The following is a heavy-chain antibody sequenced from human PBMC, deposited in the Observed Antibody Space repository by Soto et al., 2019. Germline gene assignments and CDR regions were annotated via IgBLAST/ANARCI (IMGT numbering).Heavy chain of an antibody. J-gene: IGHJ4*02. CDR1: GGSISSYY. V-gene: IGHV4-59*01. Sequence: PSETLSLTCTVSGGSISSYYWSWIRQPPGKGLEWIGYIYYSGSTNYNPSLKSRVTISVDTSKNQFSLKLSSVTAADTAVYYCAREGVGATTIDYWGQGTLVTVSS. D-gene: IGHD1-26*01. CDR2: IYYSGST. CDR3: AREGVGATTIDY.